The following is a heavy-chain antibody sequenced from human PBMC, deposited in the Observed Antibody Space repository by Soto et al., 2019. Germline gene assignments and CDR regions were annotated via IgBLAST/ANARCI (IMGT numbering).Heavy chain of an antibody. Sequence: EVQLVESGGGLVQPGGSLRLSCAASGFTVSSNYMSWVRQAPGKGLEWVSVIYSGGSTYYADSVRGRFTISRHNSKNTLYLQMNSLRAEDTAVYYCARIPSALAVAVEYYFDYWGQGTLVTVAA. CDR1: GFTVSSNY. CDR2: IYSGGST. V-gene: IGHV3-53*04. CDR3: ARIPSALAVAVEYYFDY. J-gene: IGHJ4*02. D-gene: IGHD6-19*01.